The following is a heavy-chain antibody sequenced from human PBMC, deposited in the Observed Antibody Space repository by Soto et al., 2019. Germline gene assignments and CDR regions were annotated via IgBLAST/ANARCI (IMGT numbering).Heavy chain of an antibody. CDR1: GFTFSTYA. CDR3: AKVDRYSSGWSYYAPEYYYYGMDV. J-gene: IGHJ6*02. Sequence: EVQLLESGGGLVQPGGSLRLSCAASGFTFSTYALSWVRQSPGTGLEWVSAISGSGDDTYYTHSVKCRFTISRDNSKNTLSLQMDSLRVEDTATYYCAKVDRYSSGWSYYAPEYYYYGMDVWGQGTTVTVSS. CDR2: ISGSGDDT. D-gene: IGHD6-19*01. V-gene: IGHV3-23*01.